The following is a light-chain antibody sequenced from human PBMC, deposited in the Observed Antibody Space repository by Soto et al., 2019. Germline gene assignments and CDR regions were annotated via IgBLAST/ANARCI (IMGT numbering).Light chain of an antibody. CDR3: QQYNSYPVT. Sequence: DIQMTQSPSTLSASVGDRVTTTCRASQSISSWLAWYQQKPGKAPKLLIYQASTLESGVPSRFSGSGSGTEFTLTITSLQPDDFATYYCQQYNSYPVTFGGGKRVEIK. CDR2: QAS. CDR1: QSISSW. V-gene: IGKV1-5*03. J-gene: IGKJ4*01.